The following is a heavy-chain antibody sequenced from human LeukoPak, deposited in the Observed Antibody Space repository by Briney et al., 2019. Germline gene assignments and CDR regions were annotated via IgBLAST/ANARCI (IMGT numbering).Heavy chain of an antibody. CDR1: GFTFSSYE. J-gene: IGHJ4*02. Sequence: GGSLRLSCAASGFTFSSYEMNWVRQAPGKGLEWVSSISSSGSSIYYADSVKGRFTISRDNAKNSLYLQMNSLRAEDTAVYYCAREGSSEDFDSWGQGTQVTVSS. V-gene: IGHV3-48*03. CDR2: ISSSGSSI. CDR3: AREGSSEDFDS. D-gene: IGHD6-19*01.